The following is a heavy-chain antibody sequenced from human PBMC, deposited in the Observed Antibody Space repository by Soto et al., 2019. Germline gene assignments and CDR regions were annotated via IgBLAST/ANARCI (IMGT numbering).Heavy chain of an antibody. V-gene: IGHV3-23*01. CDR3: ANHMVRLVISDWSAFDM. Sequence: EVQLLESGGGLVQPGGSLRLSCAASGFTFSSYAMSWVRQAPGKGLEWVATISGSGGSTYYADSVKGRFTISRDSSKNTLYLQMNSLRAEDTAVYYCANHMVRLVISDWSAFDMWGQGTMVTVSS. CDR1: GFTFSSYA. D-gene: IGHD3-10*01. CDR2: ISGSGGST. J-gene: IGHJ3*02.